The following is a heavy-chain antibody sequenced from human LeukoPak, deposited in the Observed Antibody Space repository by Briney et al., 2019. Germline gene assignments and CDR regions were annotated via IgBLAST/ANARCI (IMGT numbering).Heavy chain of an antibody. CDR2: IKEDGSVK. Sequence: GGSLRLSCAASGFTFSRYWMSWVRQAPGKGLEWVANIKEDGSVKYYVESVRGRFTISRDNAKNSLYLQMNSLRTEDTAVYYCAASITMFDYWGQGTLVTVSS. V-gene: IGHV3-7*02. J-gene: IGHJ4*02. D-gene: IGHD3-10*01. CDR1: GFTFSRYW. CDR3: AASITMFDY.